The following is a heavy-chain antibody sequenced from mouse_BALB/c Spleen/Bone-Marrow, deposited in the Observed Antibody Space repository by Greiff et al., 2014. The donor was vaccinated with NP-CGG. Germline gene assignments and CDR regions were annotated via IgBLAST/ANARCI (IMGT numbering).Heavy chain of an antibody. CDR3: TRSRGYFDY. V-gene: IGHV1-69*02. Sequence: VQLQQSGAELVRPGASVKLSCKASGYTFTTFWINWVKQRPGQGLEWIGNIYPFDTYTNYSQDFKDKATLTVDKSSNTAYMQLSSPTSGDSAVYYCTRSRGYFDYWGQGTTLTVSS. CDR1: GYTFTTFW. CDR2: IYPFDTYT. J-gene: IGHJ2*01.